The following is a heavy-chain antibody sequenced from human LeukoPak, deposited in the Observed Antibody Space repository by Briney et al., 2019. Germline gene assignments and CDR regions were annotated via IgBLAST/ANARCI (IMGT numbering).Heavy chain of an antibody. Sequence: SVKVSCTASGTYTINWVRQAPGQGLEWMGGIVPLFGTATYAQRFQDRLTITAGESTNTVYMELSSLTSDDTAVYYCVREYDGSGSYSYFDYWGQGTMVTVSP. CDR3: VREYDGSGSYSYFDY. CDR2: IVPLFGTA. D-gene: IGHD3-22*01. J-gene: IGHJ4*02. CDR1: GTYT. V-gene: IGHV1-69*13.